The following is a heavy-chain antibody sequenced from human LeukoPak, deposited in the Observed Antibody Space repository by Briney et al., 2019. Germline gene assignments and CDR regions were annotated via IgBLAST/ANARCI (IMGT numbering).Heavy chain of an antibody. CDR1: GFTFGEYG. Sequence: GGSLRLSCRASGFTFGEYGMTWVRQAPGKGLEWVSIISGGVFSGSATVTYHADSVKGRFTISRDNSKNTLYLQMNSLRAEDTAVYYCAKCSVGEGRIIPSGYFDKWGQGTLVTVSS. D-gene: IGHD3-10*02. V-gene: IGHV3-23*01. CDR3: AKCSVGEGRIIPSGYFDK. CDR2: ISGGVFSGSATVT. J-gene: IGHJ4*02.